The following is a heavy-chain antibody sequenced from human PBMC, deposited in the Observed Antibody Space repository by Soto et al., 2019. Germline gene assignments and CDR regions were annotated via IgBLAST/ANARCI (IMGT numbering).Heavy chain of an antibody. J-gene: IGHJ4*02. CDR2: ISWNSGDI. Sequence: PGGSLRLSCAASGFTFDDYAMHWVRQGPGKGLEWVSSISWNSGDIVYADSVKGRFTISIDNPKNSLYLQMNSLRAEDTAFYFCAKAPEGGGGRNIWYSFDSRGLGTLVTVSS. D-gene: IGHD2-8*02. CDR3: AKAPEGGGGRNIWYSFDS. CDR1: GFTFDDYA. V-gene: IGHV3-9*01.